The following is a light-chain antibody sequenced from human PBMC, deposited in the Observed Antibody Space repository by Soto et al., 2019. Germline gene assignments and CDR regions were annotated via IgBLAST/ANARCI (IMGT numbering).Light chain of an antibody. Sequence: EIVMTQSPVTLSVSPGERATLSCRASQSVNMNLAWYQHKPGQAPRVLIYRASTGATGIPARFSGSGSGTEFTLTISSLQSEDCAIYYCQQYHTWPITFGGGTKVDIK. J-gene: IGKJ4*01. CDR1: QSVNMN. CDR2: RAS. CDR3: QQYHTWPIT. V-gene: IGKV3-15*01.